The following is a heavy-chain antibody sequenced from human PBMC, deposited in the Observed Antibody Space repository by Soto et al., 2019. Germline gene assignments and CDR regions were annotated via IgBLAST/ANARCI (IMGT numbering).Heavy chain of an antibody. J-gene: IGHJ4*02. CDR2: IIPILDMT. CDR1: GGTFSSYT. V-gene: IGHV1-69*04. Sequence: SVKVSCKASGGTFSSYTISWVRQAPGQGLEWMGRIIPILDMTNYAQKFQGRVTITADKSTSTIYMELSSLRSEDTAVYYCARDRDYYDSSGSFDSWGQGTLVTVSS. D-gene: IGHD3-22*01. CDR3: ARDRDYYDSSGSFDS.